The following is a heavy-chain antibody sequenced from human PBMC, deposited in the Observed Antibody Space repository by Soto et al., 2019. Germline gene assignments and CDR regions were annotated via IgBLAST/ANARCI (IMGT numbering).Heavy chain of an antibody. V-gene: IGHV3-23*01. Sequence: GGSLRLSCAASGFTFSSYAMSWVRQAPGKGLEWVSAISGSGGSTYYADSVKGWFTISRDNSKNTLYLQMNSLRAEDTAVYYCAKDREYSSSWYYTYYYYYMDVWGKGTTVTVSS. CDR3: AKDREYSSSWYYTYYYYYMDV. D-gene: IGHD6-13*01. J-gene: IGHJ6*03. CDR2: ISGSGGST. CDR1: GFTFSSYA.